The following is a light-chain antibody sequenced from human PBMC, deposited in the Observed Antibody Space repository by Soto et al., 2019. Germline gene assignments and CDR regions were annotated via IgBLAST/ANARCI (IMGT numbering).Light chain of an antibody. CDR1: SSNIGSNY. V-gene: IGLV1-47*01. J-gene: IGLJ3*02. Sequence: QSVLTQPPSASGTPGQRVTISCSGSSSNIGSNYVYWYQQLPGTAPKLVIYRNNQRPSGVPDRFSGSKSGTSASLAISGLRSEDEADYYCAAWDDSLSGWVFGGGTKVTVL. CDR2: RNN. CDR3: AAWDDSLSGWV.